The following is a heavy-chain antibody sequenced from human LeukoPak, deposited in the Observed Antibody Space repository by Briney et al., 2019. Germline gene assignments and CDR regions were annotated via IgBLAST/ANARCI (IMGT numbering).Heavy chain of an antibody. CDR1: GFSFSSYE. D-gene: IGHD6-13*01. V-gene: IGHV3-15*01. Sequence: GGSLRLSCAASGFSFSSYEMNWVRQAPGKGLDWIGRIKSKTDGGTTDYAAPVKGRFTISRDDSKNTLYLQMNSLKTEDTALYYCTTVKGDSSWDRYNWFDPWGQGTLVTVSS. CDR2: IKSKTDGGTT. J-gene: IGHJ5*02. CDR3: TTVKGDSSWDRYNWFDP.